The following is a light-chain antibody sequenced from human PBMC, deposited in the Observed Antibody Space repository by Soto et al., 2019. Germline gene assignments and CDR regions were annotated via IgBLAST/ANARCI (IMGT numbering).Light chain of an antibody. CDR1: QSVSCY. V-gene: IGKV3-11*01. CDR2: DAS. J-gene: IGKJ4*01. Sequence: EIGLTQSPATLSLSPGERATLSCMASQSVSCYLSGYQQNPGQAPSLLIFDASNRATGIPVRFSGSGSGTDFNLAISSLEPKDFAVYYCQHRGEWPLALSFGGGTKVEVK. CDR3: QHRGEWPLALS.